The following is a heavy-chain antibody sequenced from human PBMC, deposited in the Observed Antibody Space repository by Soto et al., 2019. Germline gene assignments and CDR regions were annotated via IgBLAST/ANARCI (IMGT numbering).Heavy chain of an antibody. J-gene: IGHJ4*02. CDR1: GGSISSSNW. V-gene: IGHV4-4*02. Sequence: QVQLQESGPGLVKPSGTLSLTCTVSGGSISSSNWWTWVRQPPGKGLEWIGEIYHSGSTNYNPSLKSRVTISIDKSKNQFSLKVTSVTAADTAVYYCARDSSSSRRTFDHWGQGTLVTVSS. CDR3: ARDSSSSRRTFDH. CDR2: IYHSGST. D-gene: IGHD6-6*01.